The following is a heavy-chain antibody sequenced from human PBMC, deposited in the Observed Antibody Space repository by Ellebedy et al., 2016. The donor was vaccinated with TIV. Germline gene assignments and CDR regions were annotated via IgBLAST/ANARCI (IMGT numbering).Heavy chain of an antibody. J-gene: IGHJ4*02. CDR1: GFAFSGST. V-gene: IGHV3-73*01. D-gene: IGHD5-24*01. Sequence: PGGSLRLSCATSGFAFSGSTIHRVRQTSGKGLEWVGRIRNKANNYATAYVASVRGRFTISRDDSKNTAYLQMSSLETGDTAVYYCTRSANAYNDFWGQGIVVTVSS. CDR3: TRSANAYNDF. CDR2: IRNKANNYAT.